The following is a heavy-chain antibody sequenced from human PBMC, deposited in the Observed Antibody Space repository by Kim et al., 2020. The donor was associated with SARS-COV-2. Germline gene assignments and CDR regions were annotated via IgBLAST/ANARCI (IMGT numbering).Heavy chain of an antibody. V-gene: IGHV3-21*01. CDR3: ARDTGILTGYYRGPHFDY. Sequence: GGSLRLSCAASGFTFSSYSMNCVRQAPGKGLEWVSSISSSSSYIYYADSVKGRFTISRDNAKNPLYLQLNSLRAEDTAVYYCARDTGILTGYYRGPHFDYWGQGTLVTVSS. D-gene: IGHD3-9*01. CDR1: GFTFSSYS. CDR2: ISSSSSYI. J-gene: IGHJ4*02.